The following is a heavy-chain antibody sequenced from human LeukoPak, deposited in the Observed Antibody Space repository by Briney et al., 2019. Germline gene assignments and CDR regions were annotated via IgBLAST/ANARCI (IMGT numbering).Heavy chain of an antibody. J-gene: IGHJ4*02. D-gene: IGHD1-26*01. CDR1: GGSISSGSYY. V-gene: IGHV4-61*02. Sequence: SQTLSFTCTVSGGSISSGSYYWSWIRQPAGKGLEWIGRIYTSGSTNYNPSLKSRVTISVDTSKNQFSLKLSSVTAADTAVYYCARGESNLRLGSYWGQGTLVTVSS. CDR3: ARGESNLRLGSY. CDR2: IYTSGST.